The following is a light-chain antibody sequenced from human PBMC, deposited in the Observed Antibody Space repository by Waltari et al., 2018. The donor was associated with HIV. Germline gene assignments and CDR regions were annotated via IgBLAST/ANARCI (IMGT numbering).Light chain of an antibody. J-gene: IGLJ3*02. CDR1: DVVVKF. V-gene: IGLV3-1*01. CDR2: QDT. Sequence: SFELIQPPSLSVSPGQTATIPCSGDDVVVKFASWSQQKPGRSPVLVIYQDTKRPSGIPDRFSGSNSGNTATLTISGTQAVDEADYYCQAWDSSAVVFGGGTKLTVL. CDR3: QAWDSSAVV.